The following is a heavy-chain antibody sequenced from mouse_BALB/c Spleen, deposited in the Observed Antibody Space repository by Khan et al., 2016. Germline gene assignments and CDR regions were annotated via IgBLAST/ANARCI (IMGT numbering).Heavy chain of an antibody. CDR3: ARGGNYYFDY. Sequence: EVELVESGGGLVKPGGSLKLSCAASGFTFSSYAMSWVRQTPEKRLEWVASISRGGSTYYPDSVKGRFTISRDNARNILYLQMSSLSAEDTAMYYCARGGNYYFDYWGQGTTLTVSS. CDR2: ISRGGST. V-gene: IGHV5-6-5*01. CDR1: GFTFSSYA. J-gene: IGHJ2*01. D-gene: IGHD2-1*01.